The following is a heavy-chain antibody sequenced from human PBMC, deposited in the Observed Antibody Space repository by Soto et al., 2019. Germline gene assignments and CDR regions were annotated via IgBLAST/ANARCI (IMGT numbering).Heavy chain of an antibody. CDR3: ARDQEWEAYYYYYGMDV. D-gene: IGHD1-26*01. Sequence: GGSLRLSCAASGFTFSSYEMNWVRQAPGKGLEWVSYISSSGSTIYYADSVKGRFTISRDNAKNSLYLQMNSLRAEDTAVYYCARDQEWEAYYYYYGMDVWGQGTTVTVS. V-gene: IGHV3-48*03. CDR2: ISSSGSTI. CDR1: GFTFSSYE. J-gene: IGHJ6*02.